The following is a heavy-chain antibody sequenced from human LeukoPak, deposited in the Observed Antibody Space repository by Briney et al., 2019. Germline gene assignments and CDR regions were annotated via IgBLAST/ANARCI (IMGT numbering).Heavy chain of an antibody. V-gene: IGHV3-23*01. Sequence: PGGSLRLSCSASGFSFSTYVMSWGRQAPGKGLEWVTSLSVSGDSAFYTDSVKGRSTVSRDTSRKTLYLQMNSLRVEDTAVYYCAKDRGGAWNYFDSWGQGTLVTVSS. J-gene: IGHJ4*02. CDR2: LSVSGDSA. CDR3: AKDRGGAWNYFDS. D-gene: IGHD1-1*01. CDR1: GFSFSTYV.